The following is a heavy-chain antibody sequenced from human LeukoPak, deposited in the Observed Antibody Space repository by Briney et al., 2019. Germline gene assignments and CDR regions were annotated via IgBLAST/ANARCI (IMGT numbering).Heavy chain of an antibody. CDR1: GGSFSGYY. J-gene: IGHJ3*02. CDR2: INHSGST. Sequence: ASETLSLTCAVYGGSFSGYYWSWIRQPPGKGLEWIGEINHSGSTNYNPSLKSRVTISVDTSKNQFSLKLSSVTAADTAVYYCARATPGYSSGWYEGPEAFDIWGQGTMVTVSS. D-gene: IGHD6-19*01. V-gene: IGHV4-34*01. CDR3: ARATPGYSSGWYEGPEAFDI.